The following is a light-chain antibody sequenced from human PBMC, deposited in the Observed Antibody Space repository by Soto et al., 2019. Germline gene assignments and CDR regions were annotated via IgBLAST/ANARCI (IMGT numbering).Light chain of an antibody. CDR1: QSVSTN. CDR2: GAS. V-gene: IGKV3D-15*01. Sequence: EIVMTQSPATLSVFPGERATLSCRASQSVSTNLAWYQQKPGQAPTLLIYGASSRATGIPARFSGSGFGTEFPLTIISLQSEDFADYYCHQHNNWPPSTFGQGTKVEIK. CDR3: HQHNNWPPST. J-gene: IGKJ1*01.